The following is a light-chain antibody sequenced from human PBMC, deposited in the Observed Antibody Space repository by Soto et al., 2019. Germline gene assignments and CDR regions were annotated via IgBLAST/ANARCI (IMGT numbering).Light chain of an antibody. Sequence: DIQMTQSPSTLSASVGDRVTITCRASQSISSWLAWYQQKPGKAPKLLIYRASSLESGVPSRFSGSGSGTEFTLTISSLQPDDFATYYCQQYNNQWTFGQGTKVAIK. CDR2: RAS. V-gene: IGKV1-5*03. J-gene: IGKJ1*01. CDR3: QQYNNQWT. CDR1: QSISSW.